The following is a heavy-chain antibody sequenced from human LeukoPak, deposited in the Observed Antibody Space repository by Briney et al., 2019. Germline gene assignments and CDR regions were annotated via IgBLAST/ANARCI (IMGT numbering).Heavy chain of an antibody. Sequence: GGSLRLSCAASGFTFSSYSMNWVRRAPGKGLEWVSSISSSSSYIYYADSVKGRFTISRDNAKNSLYLQMNSLRAEDTAVYYCARAQGNLMAFDYWGQGTLVTVSS. CDR2: ISSSSSYI. CDR1: GFTFSSYS. J-gene: IGHJ4*02. CDR3: ARAQGNLMAFDY. D-gene: IGHD2-8*01. V-gene: IGHV3-21*01.